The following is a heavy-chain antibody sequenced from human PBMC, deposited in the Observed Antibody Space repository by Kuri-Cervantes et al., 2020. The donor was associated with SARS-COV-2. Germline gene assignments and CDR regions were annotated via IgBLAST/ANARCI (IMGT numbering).Heavy chain of an antibody. Sequence: SGPTLVKPTQTLTLTCTFSGFSLNTSGMCVSWIRQPPGKALEWLARIDWDDDKYYKTSLNTRLSISKDTSKDQVVLTMTNTDPVDTATYYCVRIRAATVIADYWGQGTLVTVSS. J-gene: IGHJ4*02. CDR1: GFSLNTSGMC. CDR3: VRIRAATVIADY. CDR2: IDWDDDK. V-gene: IGHV2-70*11. D-gene: IGHD4-11*01.